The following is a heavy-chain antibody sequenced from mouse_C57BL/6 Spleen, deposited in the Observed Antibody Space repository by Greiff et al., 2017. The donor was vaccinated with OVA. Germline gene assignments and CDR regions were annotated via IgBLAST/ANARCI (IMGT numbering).Heavy chain of an antibody. V-gene: IGHV1-59*01. CDR2: IDPSDSYT. J-gene: IGHJ2*01. D-gene: IGHD3-2*02. CDR1: GYTFTSYW. CDR3: TTGAAQAFDY. Sequence: QVQLQQPGAELVRPGTSVKLSCKASGYTFTSYWMHWVKQRPGQGLEWIGVIDPSDSYTNYNQKFKGKATLTVDTSSSTAYMQLSSLTSEDSAVYYCTTGAAQAFDYWGQGTTLTVSS.